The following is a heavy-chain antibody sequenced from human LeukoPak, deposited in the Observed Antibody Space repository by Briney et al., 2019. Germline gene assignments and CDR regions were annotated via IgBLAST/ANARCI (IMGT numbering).Heavy chain of an antibody. D-gene: IGHD3-22*01. CDR3: ARARYYFDDRGYFQLHYFDY. CDR1: GGSISSGGYY. V-gene: IGHV4-31*11. CDR2: IYYSGST. Sequence: KPSGTLSLTCAVSGGSISSGGYYWSWIRQHPGKGLEWIGYIYYSGSTFYNPSLKSRVTISVDTSKNQFSLRLSSVTAADTAVYYCARARYYFDDRGYFQLHYFDYWGQGTLVTVSS. J-gene: IGHJ4*02.